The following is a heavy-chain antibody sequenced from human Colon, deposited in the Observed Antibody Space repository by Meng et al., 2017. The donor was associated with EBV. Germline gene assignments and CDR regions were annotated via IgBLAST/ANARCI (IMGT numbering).Heavy chain of an antibody. D-gene: IGHD2-8*02. CDR3: ARDGGVTHIP. V-gene: IGHV4-4*02. J-gene: IGHJ5*02. CDR2: IYHNGQT. Sequence: QGLVQGPGAGLVKPSGTLSLTFAVSGTSISTSNWWSGIRQSPGEELEWMGAIYHNGQTNYNPSLKSRVSMSVDESKNEFSLNLKSVTAADTAVYYCARDGGVTHIPWGQGVLVTVSS. CDR1: GTSISTSNW.